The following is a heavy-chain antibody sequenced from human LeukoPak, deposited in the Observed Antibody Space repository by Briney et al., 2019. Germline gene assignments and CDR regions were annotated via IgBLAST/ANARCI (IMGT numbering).Heavy chain of an antibody. V-gene: IGHV3-33*01. CDR1: GFTFSTYG. CDR3: ARESNADYYDSSGYYGAFDI. D-gene: IGHD3-22*01. CDR2: IWYDGSNK. J-gene: IGHJ3*02. Sequence: GGSLRLSCAASGFTFSTYGMHWVRQAPGKGLEWVAVIWYDGSNKYYADSVKGRFTISRDNSENTLYVQMNSLRAEDTAVYYCARESNADYYDSSGYYGAFDIWGQGTMVTVSS.